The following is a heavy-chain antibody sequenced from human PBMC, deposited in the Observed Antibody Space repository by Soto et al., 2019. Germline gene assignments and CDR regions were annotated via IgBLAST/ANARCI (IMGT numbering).Heavy chain of an antibody. Sequence: QVQLQESGPGLVQPSQTLSLTCTVSGVSINSAGFYWSWIRQQPGKGLEWIGDLYYTGNTYYNPSLQSRLTMSVDTSKTQFSLNLRSVTAADTAIYYCARGHSSGWYGGAYDYWGQGTLVTVSS. D-gene: IGHD6-13*01. CDR3: ARGHSSGWYGGAYDY. CDR2: LYYTGNT. CDR1: GVSINSAGFY. V-gene: IGHV4-31*03. J-gene: IGHJ4*02.